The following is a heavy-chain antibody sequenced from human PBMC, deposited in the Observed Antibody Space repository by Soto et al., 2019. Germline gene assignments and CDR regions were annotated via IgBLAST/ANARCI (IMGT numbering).Heavy chain of an antibody. CDR3: TRDASRDSSARGWFDP. J-gene: IGHJ5*02. Sequence: PGGSLRLSCVGSGFTFSNNAMHWVRQAPGKGLEWVAFISFDSSEIHYADSVKGRFTISRDNPRNTLFLQMNSLRAEDTAVYYCTRDASRDSSARGWFDPWGPGT. CDR2: ISFDSSEI. V-gene: IGHV3-30*07. CDR1: GFTFSNNA. D-gene: IGHD6-13*01.